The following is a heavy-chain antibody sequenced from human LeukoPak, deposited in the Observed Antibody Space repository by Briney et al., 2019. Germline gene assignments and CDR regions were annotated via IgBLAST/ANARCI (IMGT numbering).Heavy chain of an antibody. V-gene: IGHV1-2*02. CDR3: ARDHSWVRAQDP. CDR1: GYTFTGYY. Sequence: SVKVSCKASGYTFTGYYMHWVRQAPGQGLEWMGWINPNSGGTNYAQKFQGRVTMTRDTSISTAYMELSRLRSDDTAVYYCARDHSWVRAQDPWGQGTLVTDSS. J-gene: IGHJ5*02. D-gene: IGHD3-10*01. CDR2: INPNSGGT.